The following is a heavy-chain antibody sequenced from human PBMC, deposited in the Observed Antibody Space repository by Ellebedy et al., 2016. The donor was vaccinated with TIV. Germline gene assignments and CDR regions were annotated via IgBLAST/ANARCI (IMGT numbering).Heavy chain of an antibody. J-gene: IGHJ4*02. V-gene: IGHV6-1*01. CDR1: GDSVSSNSAA. D-gene: IGHD6-13*01. Sequence: SQTLSLTCAISGDSVSSNSAAWNWIRQSPSRGLEWLGRTYYRSKWYNDYAVSVKSRITINPDTSKNQFSLQLNSVTPEDTAVYYCARGGYWEQQLVREFDYWGQGTLVTVSS. CDR3: ARGGYWEQQLVREFDY. CDR2: TYYRSKWYN.